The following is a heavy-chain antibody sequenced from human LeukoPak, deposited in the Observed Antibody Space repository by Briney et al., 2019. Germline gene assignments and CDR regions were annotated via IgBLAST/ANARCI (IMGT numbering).Heavy chain of an antibody. CDR3: GKTGSDIDDY. CDR1: GCTISSYA. D-gene: IGHD3-9*01. CDR2: ISGSGGST. J-gene: IGHJ4*02. V-gene: IGHV3-23*01. Sequence: TAGSLRLSCAASGCTISSYAMSWVRQAPGKGLEWVSAISGSGGSTYYADSVRGRFTISRDNSKNTLYLQMNSRRAEDTAVYCCGKTGSDIDDYWGQGTLVTVSS.